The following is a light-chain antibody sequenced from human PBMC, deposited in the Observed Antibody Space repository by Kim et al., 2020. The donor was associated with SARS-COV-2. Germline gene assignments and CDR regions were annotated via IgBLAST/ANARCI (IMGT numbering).Light chain of an antibody. CDR1: QSTSSW. V-gene: IGKV1-5*03. CDR3: KQHNSYSPNT. Sequence: ASVGDRVSLTGRARQSTSSWLAWYQQKPGKAPKLLIYKESSLESGVQSRCSGSGSGTEFTLTISSLQTDEFATHYCKQHNSYSPNTFGQGTKLEI. CDR2: KES. J-gene: IGKJ2*01.